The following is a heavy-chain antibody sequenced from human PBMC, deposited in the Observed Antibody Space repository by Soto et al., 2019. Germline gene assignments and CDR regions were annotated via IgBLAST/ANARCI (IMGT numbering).Heavy chain of an antibody. J-gene: IGHJ4*02. CDR2: IWYDGSNE. CDR1: EFTFNNYG. D-gene: IGHD6-13*01. V-gene: IGHV3-33*01. CDR3: ARDTFAERIAAAGTHFDY. Sequence: QVQLVESGGGVVQPGRSLRLSCAASEFTFNNYGMHWVRQAPGKGLKWVAVIWYDGSNEYYADSVKGRLTISGDNSKNALYLQMNSLRAEDTAVYYCARDTFAERIAAAGTHFDYWGQGTLVNVSS.